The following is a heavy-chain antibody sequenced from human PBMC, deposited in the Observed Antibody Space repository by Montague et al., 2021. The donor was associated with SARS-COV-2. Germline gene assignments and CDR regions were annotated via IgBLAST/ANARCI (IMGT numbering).Heavy chain of an antibody. V-gene: IGHV4-31*03. CDR1: GGSISSGGYY. CDR3: ARDSGYYDSSGYSYDAFDI. J-gene: IGHJ3*02. CDR2: IYHTGST. Sequence: TLSLTCTVSGGSISSGGYYWSWIRQHPGKGLEWIGYIYHTGSTHYXPCLKSRVTISKETSKNHFSLNLSSVTAADSAVYYCARDSGYYDSSGYSYDAFDIWGQGTKVTVSS. D-gene: IGHD3-22*01.